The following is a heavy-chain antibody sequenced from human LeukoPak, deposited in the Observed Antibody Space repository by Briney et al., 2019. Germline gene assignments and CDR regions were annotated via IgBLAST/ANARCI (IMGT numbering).Heavy chain of an antibody. D-gene: IGHD5-18*01. V-gene: IGHV3-30*18. CDR3: EKPLYSYGYYFDY. CDR1: GFTFSSYG. Sequence: GGSLRLSCAASGFTFSSYGMHWVRQAPGKGLEWVAVMSYDGSNKYYADSVKGRFTISRDNSKNTLYLQMNSLRAEDTAVYYCEKPLYSYGYYFDYWGQGTLVTVSS. J-gene: IGHJ4*02. CDR2: MSYDGSNK.